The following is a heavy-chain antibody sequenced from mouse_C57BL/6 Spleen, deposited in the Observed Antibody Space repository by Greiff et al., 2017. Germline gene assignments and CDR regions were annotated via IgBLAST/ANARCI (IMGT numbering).Heavy chain of an antibody. D-gene: IGHD1-1*01. CDR1: GYSITSGYY. Sequence: EVKLMESGPGLVKPSQSLSLTCSVTGYSITSGYYWNWIRQFPGNKLEWMGYISYDGSNNYNPSLKNRNSITPDTSKNQFFLKLNSVTTEDTATYYCARDPSYYYGSSYWYFDVWGTGTTVTVSS. V-gene: IGHV3-6*01. J-gene: IGHJ1*03. CDR3: ARDPSYYYGSSYWYFDV. CDR2: ISYDGSN.